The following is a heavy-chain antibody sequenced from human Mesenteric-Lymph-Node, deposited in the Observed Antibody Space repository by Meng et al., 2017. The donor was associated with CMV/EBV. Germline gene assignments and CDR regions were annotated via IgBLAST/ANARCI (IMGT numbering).Heavy chain of an antibody. D-gene: IGHD1-1*01. Sequence: GGSLRLSCAASGFTFSNYEINWVRQAPGKGLEWVSYISSGGTAIYYADSVKGRFTISRDNTKNSLSLQMDSLIAEDTAVYYCTSATSLPDGFDIWGQGTLVTVSS. CDR2: ISSGGTAI. CDR3: TSATSLPDGFDI. V-gene: IGHV3-48*03. CDR1: GFTFSNYE. J-gene: IGHJ3*02.